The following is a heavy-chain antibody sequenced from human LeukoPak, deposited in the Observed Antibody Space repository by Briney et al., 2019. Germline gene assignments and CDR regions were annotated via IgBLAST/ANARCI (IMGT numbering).Heavy chain of an antibody. Sequence: SETLSLTCTVSGGSISSYYWSWIRQPPGKGLEWIGYIYTSGTTNYNPSLRSRVTISVDTSKKLFSLRLSSVTAADTAVYCCARQGYRDYWFDPWGQGTLVIVSS. CDR1: GGSISSYY. CDR3: ARQGYRDYWFDP. D-gene: IGHD4-17*01. CDR2: IYTSGTT. V-gene: IGHV4-4*09. J-gene: IGHJ5*02.